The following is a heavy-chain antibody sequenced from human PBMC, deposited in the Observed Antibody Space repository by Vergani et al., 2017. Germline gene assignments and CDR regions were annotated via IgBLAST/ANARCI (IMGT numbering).Heavy chain of an antibody. CDR2: IIPIFGTA. J-gene: IGHJ5*02. D-gene: IGHD2-2*01. Sequence: QVQLVQSGAEVKKPGSSVKVSCKASGGTFSSYAISWVRQAPGQGLEWMGGIIPIFGTANYAQKFQGRVTITADESPSTAYMELSSLRSEDTAVYYCTLGYCSSTSCHPLWGVHNWFDPWGQGTLVTVSS. V-gene: IGHV1-69*01. CDR3: TLGYCSSTSCHPLWGVHNWFDP. CDR1: GGTFSSYA.